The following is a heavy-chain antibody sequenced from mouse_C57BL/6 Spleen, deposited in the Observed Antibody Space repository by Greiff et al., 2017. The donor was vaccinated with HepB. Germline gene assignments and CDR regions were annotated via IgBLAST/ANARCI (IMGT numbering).Heavy chain of an antibody. Sequence: EVQLMESGGGLVQPGGSLSPSCAASGFNFTDHYMSWVRQPPGKALEWLGFIRNKANGYTTEYSVSVKGRFTISRDNSQSILYLQMNALRAEDSATYYCARLWSDPRDYWGQGTSVTVSS. CDR2: IRNKANGYTT. D-gene: IGHD1-1*02. CDR3: ARLWSDPRDY. J-gene: IGHJ4*01. V-gene: IGHV7-3*01. CDR1: GFNFTDHY.